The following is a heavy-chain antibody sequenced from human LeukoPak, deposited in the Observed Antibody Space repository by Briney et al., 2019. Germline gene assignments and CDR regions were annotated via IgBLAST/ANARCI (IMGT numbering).Heavy chain of an antibody. J-gene: IGHJ4*02. CDR2: MNPNSGNT. D-gene: IGHD3-22*01. CDR1: GYTFTSYD. CDR3: ARVPARHQQPYYYDSSGSVYYFDY. V-gene: IGHV1-8*01. Sequence: ASVKVSCKASGYTFTSYDINWVRQATGQGLEWMGWMNPNSGNTGYAQKFQGGVTMTRNTSISTAYMELSSLRSEDTAVYYCARVPARHQQPYYYDSSGSVYYFDYWGQGTLVTVSS.